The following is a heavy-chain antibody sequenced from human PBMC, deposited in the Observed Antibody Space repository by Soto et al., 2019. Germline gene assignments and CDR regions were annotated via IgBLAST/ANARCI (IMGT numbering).Heavy chain of an antibody. CDR3: AKNQGVELVPLATVDWFDP. V-gene: IGHV3-7*03. CDR2: IKEDGSEK. Sequence: HPGGSLRLSCVASGFTFRTYWMSWVRQAPGKGLEWVANIKEDGSEKHYADSVKGRFTISRDNSKSTVYLELNNLSAEDTAVYHCAKNQGVELVPLATVDWFDPWGQGSVVTVSS. CDR1: GFTFRTYW. J-gene: IGHJ5*02. D-gene: IGHD1-26*01.